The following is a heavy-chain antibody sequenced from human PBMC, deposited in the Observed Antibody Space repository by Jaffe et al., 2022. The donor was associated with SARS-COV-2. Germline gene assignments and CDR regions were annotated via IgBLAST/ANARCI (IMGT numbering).Heavy chain of an antibody. V-gene: IGHV3-23*01. CDR2: MTGRGGST. D-gene: IGHD6-19*01. Sequence: EVQLLESGGGLVQPGGSLRLSCAASGFTFSKHTMGWVRQAAGKGLEWVAAMTGRGGSTYYADFVKGRFTISRDNSKDTLDLQMNSLRVGDTAIYYCVKDLRDSSDYLYFDLWGRGTLVSVSS. J-gene: IGHJ2*01. CDR3: VKDLRDSSDYLYFDL. CDR1: GFTFSKHT.